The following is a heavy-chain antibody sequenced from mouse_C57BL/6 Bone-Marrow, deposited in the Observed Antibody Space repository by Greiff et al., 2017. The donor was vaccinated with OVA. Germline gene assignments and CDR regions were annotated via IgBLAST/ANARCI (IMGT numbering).Heavy chain of an antibody. CDR2: IDPADGDT. J-gene: IGHJ3*01. Sequence: QVQLQQSGAELVMPGASVKLSCKASGYNFTGYCMHWVKQRPGQGLEWIGWIDPADGDTNYNSKFKGKATITADTSSSTAYLQLSSLTSEDSAVYSCSYYCNAMDYWGQGTLVTVSA. CDR3: SYYCNAMDY. V-gene: IGHV1-69*01. D-gene: IGHD2-12*01. CDR1: GYNFTGYC.